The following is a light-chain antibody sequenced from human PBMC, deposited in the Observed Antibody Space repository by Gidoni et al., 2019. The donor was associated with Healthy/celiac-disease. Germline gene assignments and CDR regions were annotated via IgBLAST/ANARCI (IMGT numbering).Light chain of an antibody. CDR3: QSYDSSLSAYVV. Sequence: QSVLTQPPSVSGAPGQRVTISCTGSSSHIGAGYDVHWYQQLPGTAPKLLIYGNSNRPSGVPDRFSGSKSGTSASLAIPGLQAEDEADYYCQSYDSSLSAYVVFGGGTKLTVL. J-gene: IGLJ2*01. CDR1: SSHIGAGYD. CDR2: GNS. V-gene: IGLV1-40*01.